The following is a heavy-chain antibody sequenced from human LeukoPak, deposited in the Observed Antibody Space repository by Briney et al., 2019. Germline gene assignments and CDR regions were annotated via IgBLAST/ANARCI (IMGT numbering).Heavy chain of an antibody. V-gene: IGHV3-74*01. D-gene: IGHD1-7*01. Sequence: GGSLRLSCAASGFTFSSHGMHWVRQAPGKGLVWVSRITSDGTSTSSADSVKGRFTISRDNAKNTVYLQMNSLRVEDTAVYYCARDLGGGTPFDYWGQGTLVAVSS. J-gene: IGHJ4*02. CDR1: GFTFSSHG. CDR2: ITSDGTST. CDR3: ARDLGGGTPFDY.